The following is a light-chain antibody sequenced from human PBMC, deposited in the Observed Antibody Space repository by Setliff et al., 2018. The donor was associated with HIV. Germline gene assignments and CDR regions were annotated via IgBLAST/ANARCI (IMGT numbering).Light chain of an antibody. Sequence: QSVLTQPRSVSGSPGQSVTISCTGTSSDVGGYNYVSWYQHHPGKAPQLMLYDVTKRPSGVPDRFSGSKSGNTASLTISGLQAEDAADYYCCSYAGSYTLLFGGGT. V-gene: IGLV2-11*01. CDR2: DVT. CDR1: SSDVGGYNY. CDR3: CSYAGSYTLL. J-gene: IGLJ3*02.